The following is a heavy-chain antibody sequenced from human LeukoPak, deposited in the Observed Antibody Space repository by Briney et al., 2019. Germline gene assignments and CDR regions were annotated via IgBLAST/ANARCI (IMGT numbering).Heavy chain of an antibody. CDR1: GFTFDDYG. V-gene: IGHV3-20*04. D-gene: IGHD6-13*01. CDR2: INGNGGSA. CDR3: AREGGSSWYGNYYYYMDV. J-gene: IGHJ6*03. Sequence: GGSLRLSCAASGFTFDDYGMSWVRQAPGKGLEWVSEINGNGGSAGYADSVKGRFTISRDNAKNSLYLQMNSLRAEDTAVYYCAREGGSSWYGNYYYYMDVWGKGTTVTVSS.